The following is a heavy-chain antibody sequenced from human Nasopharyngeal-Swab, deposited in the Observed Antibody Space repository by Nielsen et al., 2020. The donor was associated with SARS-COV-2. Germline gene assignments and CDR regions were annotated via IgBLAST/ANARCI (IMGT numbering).Heavy chain of an antibody. CDR1: GFLFSRYD. J-gene: IGHJ3*02. CDR3: AREGEGGFDM. V-gene: IGHV3-30-3*01. Sequence: GSLRLSCAASGFLFSRYDMHWVRRAPGKGLEWVAVTSSDESHKYYADSVKGRFTISRDNSKNTLYVQMNSLRAEDTAVYYCAREGEGGFDMWGQGTMITVSS. CDR2: TSSDESHK. D-gene: IGHD2-15*01.